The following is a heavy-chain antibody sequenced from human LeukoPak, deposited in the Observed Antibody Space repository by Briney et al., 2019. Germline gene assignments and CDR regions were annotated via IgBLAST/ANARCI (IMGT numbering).Heavy chain of an antibody. D-gene: IGHD3-22*01. V-gene: IGHV1-2*02. J-gene: IGHJ3*02. CDR3: ARGRVFHDSSGSDAFDI. Sequence: ASVKVSCKASVYTFTSYYMHWVRQAPGRGLEWMGWINPNSGGTNYAQKFQGRVTMTRDTSISTAYMELNRLRSDDTAVYFCARGRVFHDSSGSDAFDIWGQGTMVTVSS. CDR2: INPNSGGT. CDR1: VYTFTSYY.